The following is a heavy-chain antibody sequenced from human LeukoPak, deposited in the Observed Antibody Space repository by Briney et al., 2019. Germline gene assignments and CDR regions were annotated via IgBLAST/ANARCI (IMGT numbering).Heavy chain of an antibody. Sequence: GGSLRLSCAASGFTFSRYGMHWVRQAPGKGLEWVAVIWYTGTNIYYADSVKGRFTISRDNAKNSLDLQMNSLRDEDTAVYYCSRRFDCWGQGTLVTVSS. CDR2: IWYTGTNI. J-gene: IGHJ4*02. CDR1: GFTFSRYG. CDR3: SRRFDC. V-gene: IGHV3-33*01.